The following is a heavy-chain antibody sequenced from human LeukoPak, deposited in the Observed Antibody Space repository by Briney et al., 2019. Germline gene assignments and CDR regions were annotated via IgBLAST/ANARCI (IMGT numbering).Heavy chain of an antibody. Sequence: GASVKVSCKASGYTFTSYYMHWVRQAPGQGLEWMGWISAYNGDTNYAQRFQGRVTMTTDTSTSTVYMELRSLRSDDTAVYYCARDTQRDYGDYYWFDPWGQGTLVTVSS. CDR3: ARDTQRDYGDYYWFDP. D-gene: IGHD4-17*01. CDR1: GYTFTSYY. J-gene: IGHJ5*02. CDR2: ISAYNGDT. V-gene: IGHV1-18*04.